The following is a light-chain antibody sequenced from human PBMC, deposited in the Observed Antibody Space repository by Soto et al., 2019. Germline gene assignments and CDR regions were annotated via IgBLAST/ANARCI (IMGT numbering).Light chain of an antibody. V-gene: IGKV1-8*01. CDR1: QDISSY. CDR3: QQYSSYPRVT. J-gene: IGKJ4*01. CDR2: AAS. Sequence: ALRMTQSPSSFSASTGDRVTITCRASQDISSYLAWYQQKPGKAPKLLIYAASTLQSGVPSRFSGSGSGTDFTLTISCLQSEDFATYYCQQYSSYPRVTFGGGTKIEIK.